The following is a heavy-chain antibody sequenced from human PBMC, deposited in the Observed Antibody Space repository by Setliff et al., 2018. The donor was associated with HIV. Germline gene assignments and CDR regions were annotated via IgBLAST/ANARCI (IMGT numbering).Heavy chain of an antibody. CDR2: VYYDGST. CDR3: ARVPVATAAGPQYYFDY. D-gene: IGHD6-13*01. V-gene: IGHV4-59*01. CDR1: GGSISSYY. J-gene: IGHJ4*02. Sequence: SETLSLTCTVSGGSISSYYWSWIRQPPGKGLEWIGYVYYDGSTKHNPSLESRVTISVDTSKNQFSLKVSSVTAADTAVYYCARVPVATAAGPQYYFDYWGQGTLVTVS.